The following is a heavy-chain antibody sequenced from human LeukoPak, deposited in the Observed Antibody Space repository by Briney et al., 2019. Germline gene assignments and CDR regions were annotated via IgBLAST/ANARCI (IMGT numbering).Heavy chain of an antibody. CDR1: GYTFTSYD. D-gene: IGHD1-26*01. Sequence: ASVKVSCKASGYTFTSYDINWVRQATGQGLEWVGWIYPNTGGTEYAQKFKDRATITRDTSSSTVYMELKSLRSDDTAIYYCAREHQWASDYWGQGTLVTVSS. CDR2: IYPNTGGT. J-gene: IGHJ4*02. V-gene: IGHV1-2*02. CDR3: AREHQWASDY.